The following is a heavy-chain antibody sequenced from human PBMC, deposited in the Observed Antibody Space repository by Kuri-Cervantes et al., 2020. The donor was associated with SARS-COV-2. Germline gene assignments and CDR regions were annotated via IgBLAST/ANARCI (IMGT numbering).Heavy chain of an antibody. V-gene: IGHV4-39*01. D-gene: IGHD6-19*01. CDR2: NYYSGST. CDR1: GGSISSSSYY. CDR3: ARLTSGFDLYSSGWYYFDY. Sequence: SETLSLTCTVSGGSISSSSYYWGWIRQPPGKGLEWIGRNYYSGSTYYNPSLKSRVTISVDTSKNQFSLKLSSVTAADTAVYYCARLTSGFDLYSSGWYYFDYWGQGTLVTVSS. J-gene: IGHJ4*02.